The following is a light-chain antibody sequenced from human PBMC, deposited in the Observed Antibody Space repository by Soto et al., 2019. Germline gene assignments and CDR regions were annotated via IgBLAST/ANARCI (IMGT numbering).Light chain of an antibody. CDR2: EDI. V-gene: IGLV2-23*01. CDR3: CSYAGGASVV. CDR1: ISDVGRYNL. J-gene: IGLJ2*01. Sequence: QSALTQPASVSVSPGQSITISCTGTISDVGRYNLVSWYQQHPDKAPKLIIYEDIERPSGVSHRFSGSTSGNTASLTISGLQTEDEAKYFCCSYAGGASVVFGGGTKVTVL.